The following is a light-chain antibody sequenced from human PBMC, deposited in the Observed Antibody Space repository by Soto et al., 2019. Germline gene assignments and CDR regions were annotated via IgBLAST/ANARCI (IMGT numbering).Light chain of an antibody. V-gene: IGKV3-20*01. CDR3: QQYGRSPRT. Sequence: EIVLTQSPGTLSLSPGDRATLSCRASQSVNNDYLAWYQQKPGQAPRLLIYGASRRATGIPDNFSGSGSGTDFTLTISKLEPEDFAVYYCQQYGRSPRTFGQGTNVEIK. CDR1: QSVNNDY. J-gene: IGKJ1*01. CDR2: GAS.